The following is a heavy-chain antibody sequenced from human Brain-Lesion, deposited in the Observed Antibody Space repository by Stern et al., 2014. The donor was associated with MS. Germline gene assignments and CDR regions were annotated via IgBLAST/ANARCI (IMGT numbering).Heavy chain of an antibody. D-gene: IGHD2-15*01. CDR3: ARDCGSGSCYQTQYYYGVDV. Sequence: QLVQSGGGLVPPGGSLRLSCAGSGFSLSSYWMSWVRQAPGKGPELVATIKQDGSERYYVDSVKGRFTISRDNSKNSVFLQMNSLRVDDTSVYYCARDCGSGSCYQTQYYYGVDVWGQGTTVIVSS. CDR1: GFSLSSYW. V-gene: IGHV3-7*01. CDR2: IKQDGSER. J-gene: IGHJ6*02.